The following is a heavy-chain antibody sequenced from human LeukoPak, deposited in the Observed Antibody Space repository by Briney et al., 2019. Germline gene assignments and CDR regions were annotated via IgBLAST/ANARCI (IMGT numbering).Heavy chain of an antibody. CDR1: GYSFTTYW. J-gene: IGHJ4*02. D-gene: IGHD3-16*02. V-gene: IGHV5-51*01. CDR3: ARRGVFDYYFDY. CDR2: IYPADSTA. Sequence: GESLKISCKASGYSFTTYWIGWVRQVPGKGLEWVGIIYPADSTAKYSPSFQGQVTISVDKSISTAYLQWSRLEASDTAMYYCARRGVFDYYFDYWGQGTLVTVSS.